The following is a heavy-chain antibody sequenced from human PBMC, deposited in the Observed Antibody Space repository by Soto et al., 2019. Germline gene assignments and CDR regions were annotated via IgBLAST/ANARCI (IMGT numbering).Heavy chain of an antibody. J-gene: IGHJ4*02. CDR1: GYTFTSYD. Sequence: QVQLVQSGAEVKKPGASVKVSCKASGYTFTSYDINWVRQATGQGLEWMGWMNPNSGNTGYAQKFQGRVTMTRNTAICAAYMELGSLRSEEIAITYCPSRELLLFGKLLRWGQGTLATVSS. CDR3: PSRELLLFGKLLR. CDR2: MNPNSGNT. V-gene: IGHV1-8*01. D-gene: IGHD3-10*01.